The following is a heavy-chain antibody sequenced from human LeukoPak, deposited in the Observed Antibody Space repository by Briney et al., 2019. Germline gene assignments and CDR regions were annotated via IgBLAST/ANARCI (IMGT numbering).Heavy chain of an antibody. CDR1: GFTVSSNY. CDR3: AREGGFGELSY. J-gene: IGHJ4*02. Sequence: GGSLRLSCAASGFTVSSNYMSWVRQAPGMGLEWVSLIYSDGTTYYADSVKGRFTISRDNSKNTLYLQMNSLRAEDTAVYYCAREGGFGELSYWGQGTLVTVSS. D-gene: IGHD3-10*01. CDR2: IYSDGTT. V-gene: IGHV3-53*05.